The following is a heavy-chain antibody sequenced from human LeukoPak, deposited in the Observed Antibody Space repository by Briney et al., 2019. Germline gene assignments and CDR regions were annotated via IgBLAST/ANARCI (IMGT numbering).Heavy chain of an antibody. CDR2: IYYSGST. J-gene: IGHJ6*03. V-gene: IGHV4-59*01. Sequence: NTSETLSLTCTVSGGSISSYYWSWIRQPPGKGLEWIGYIYYSGSTNYNPSLKSRVTISVDTSKNQFSLKLSSVTAADTAVYYCARAQPSYYYYMDVWGKGTTVTVSS. CDR1: GGSISSYY. D-gene: IGHD1-14*01. CDR3: ARAQPSYYYYMDV.